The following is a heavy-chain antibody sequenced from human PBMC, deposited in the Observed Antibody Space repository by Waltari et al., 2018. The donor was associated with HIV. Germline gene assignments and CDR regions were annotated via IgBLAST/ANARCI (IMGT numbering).Heavy chain of an antibody. J-gene: IGHJ6*02. CDR3: ATDFSGMVRAYSYYSLDV. D-gene: IGHD3-10*01. CDR1: GHTLSDLS. V-gene: IGHV1-24*01. CDR2: FDPEDDET. Sequence: QVQLVQSGAEVKKPGASAKVSCKVSGHTLSDLSMHWVRQVPGKGLEWMGNFDPEDDETIYAQKFQGRVTMTEDTSSDTAYMELSSLTSGDTAVYYCATDFSGMVRAYSYYSLDVWGQGTTVTVSS.